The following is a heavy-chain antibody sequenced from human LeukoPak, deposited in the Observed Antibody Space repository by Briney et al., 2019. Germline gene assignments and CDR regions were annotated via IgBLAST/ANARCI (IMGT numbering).Heavy chain of an antibody. CDR2: INTDGTVT. J-gene: IGHJ4*02. CDR1: GFTFSEYW. Sequence: PGGSLRLSCAASGFTFSEYWMLWVRHAPGKGLESVSRINTDGTVTTYADSVKGRFTVSRDNADNTMFLQMNSVRDEDTAVYYCATKQWLAPPPDSWGQGTPVTVSS. D-gene: IGHD6-19*01. CDR3: ATKQWLAPPPDS. V-gene: IGHV3-74*01.